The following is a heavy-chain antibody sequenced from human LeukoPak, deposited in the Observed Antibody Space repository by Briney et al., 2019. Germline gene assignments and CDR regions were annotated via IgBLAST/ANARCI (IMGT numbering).Heavy chain of an antibody. Sequence: GSLRLSCAASGSTFSSYSMNWVRQAPGKGLEWVSSISSSSSYIYYADSVKGRFTISRDNAKNSLYLQMNSLRAEDTAVYYCARDDYYGSGSYSSGDYWGQGTLVTVSS. CDR1: GSTFSSYS. CDR3: ARDDYYGSGSYSSGDY. CDR2: ISSSSSYI. V-gene: IGHV3-21*01. D-gene: IGHD3-10*01. J-gene: IGHJ4*02.